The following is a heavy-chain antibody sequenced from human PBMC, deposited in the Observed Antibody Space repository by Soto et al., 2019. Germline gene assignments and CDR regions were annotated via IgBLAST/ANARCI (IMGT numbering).Heavy chain of an antibody. J-gene: IGHJ6*02. CDR3: ARARVPGSLIDYYFFYGMDV. CDR2: IYSGGST. D-gene: IGHD3-10*01. CDR1: GFTFDDYA. Sequence: PGGSLRLSCAASGFTFDDYAMHWVRQAAGKGLEWVSVIYSGGSTYYADSVKGRFTISRDNSKNTLYLHMNSLRVEDTAMYYCARARVPGSLIDYYFFYGMDVWGQGTTVTVSS. V-gene: IGHV3-53*01.